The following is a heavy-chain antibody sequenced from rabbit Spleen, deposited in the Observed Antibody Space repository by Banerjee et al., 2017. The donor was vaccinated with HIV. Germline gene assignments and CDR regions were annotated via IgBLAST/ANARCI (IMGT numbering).Heavy chain of an antibody. J-gene: IGHJ3*01. V-gene: IGHV1S40*01. D-gene: IGHD8-1*01. Sequence: QLLEESGGDLVKPGASLTLTCKASGLDFSGDSYDSYMCWVRQAPGKGLEWIACIYISSGNTYYASWAKGRFTISKTSSTTVTLQMTSLTVADTATYFCARGEYFTVGFSSYAIYLDLWGQGTLVTVS. CDR1: GLDFSGDSY. CDR2: IYISSGNT. CDR3: ARGEYFTVGFSSYAIYLDL.